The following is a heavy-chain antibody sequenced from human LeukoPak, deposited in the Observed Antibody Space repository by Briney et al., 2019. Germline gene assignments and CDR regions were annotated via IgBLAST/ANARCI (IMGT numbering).Heavy chain of an antibody. CDR1: GGSFSGYY. CDR3: ARGSEYSSSPPNQNHTQQDY. J-gene: IGHJ4*02. Sequence: KPSETLSLTCAVYGGSFSGYYWGWSRPPPGKGLGGIGEINHSGSTNYNPSLKSRVPISVDTSTIQFSLKLSSVPAADTAVYYCARGSEYSSSPPNQNHTQQDYWGQGTLVTVSS. D-gene: IGHD6-13*01. CDR2: INHSGST. V-gene: IGHV4-34*01.